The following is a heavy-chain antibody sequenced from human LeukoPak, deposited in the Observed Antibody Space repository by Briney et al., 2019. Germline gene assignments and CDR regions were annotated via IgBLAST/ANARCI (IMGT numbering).Heavy chain of an antibody. D-gene: IGHD6-19*01. CDR2: IKQDGSEK. CDR1: GFTFSSYW. CDR3: ARAEKIAVAGMGYYFDY. V-gene: IGHV3-7*01. Sequence: GGSLRLSCAASGFTFSSYWMSWVRQAPGKGLEWVANIKQDGSEKYYADSVKGRFTISRDNSKNTLYLQMNSLRAEDTAVYYCARAEKIAVAGMGYYFDYWGQGTLVTVSS. J-gene: IGHJ4*02.